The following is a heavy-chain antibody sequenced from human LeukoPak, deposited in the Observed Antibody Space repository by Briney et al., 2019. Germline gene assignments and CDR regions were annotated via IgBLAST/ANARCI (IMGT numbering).Heavy chain of an antibody. CDR2: ISGSGGST. V-gene: IGHV3-23*01. J-gene: IGHJ3*02. Sequence: GGSLRLSCAASGFTFSSYAMSGVRQAPGKGLEGVSAISGSGGSTYYADSVKGRFTISRDNSKNTLYLQMNTLRAEDTAVYYCAKAKGITIFGVAYAFDIWGQGTMVTVSS. CDR3: AKAKGITIFGVAYAFDI. D-gene: IGHD3-3*01. CDR1: GFTFSSYA.